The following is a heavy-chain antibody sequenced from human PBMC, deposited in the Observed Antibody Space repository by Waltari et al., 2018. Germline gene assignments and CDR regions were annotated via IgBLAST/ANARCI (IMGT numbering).Heavy chain of an antibody. CDR3: ARDYYGDYTTVDY. CDR2: ISSSSSTI. V-gene: IGHV3-48*01. J-gene: IGHJ4*02. D-gene: IGHD4-17*01. CDR1: FTFSSYS. Sequence: FTFSSYSMNWVRQAPGKGLEWVSYISSSSSTIYYADSVKGRFTISRDNAKNSLYLQMNSLRAEDTAVYYCARDYYGDYTTVDYWGQGTLVTVSS.